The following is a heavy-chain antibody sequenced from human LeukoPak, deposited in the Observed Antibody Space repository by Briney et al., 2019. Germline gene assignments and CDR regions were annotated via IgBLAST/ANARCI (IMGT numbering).Heavy chain of an antibody. Sequence: GASVKVSCKASGYTFTGYYMHWVRQAPGQGLEWMGWINPNSGGTNYAQKFQGRVTMTRDTSISTAYMELSRLRSDDTAVYYCVRDAPKYYYDSSGYYYWGQGTLVTVSS. CDR2: INPNSGGT. D-gene: IGHD3-22*01. CDR3: VRDAPKYYYDSSGYYY. V-gene: IGHV1-2*02. J-gene: IGHJ4*02. CDR1: GYTFTGYY.